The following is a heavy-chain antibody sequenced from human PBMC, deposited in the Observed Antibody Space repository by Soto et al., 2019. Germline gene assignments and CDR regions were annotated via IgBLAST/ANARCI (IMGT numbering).Heavy chain of an antibody. J-gene: IGHJ4*02. D-gene: IGHD1-26*01. CDR3: ARISSGSWSDN. CDR2: TSASGVPT. CDR1: GFTFRNYA. V-gene: IGHV3-23*01. Sequence: EVQLLESGGGLVQPGGSLRLSCAASGFTFRNYAMTWVRQAPGKALEWVLSTSASGVPTFYSDSVQGRFTFSGDNSKDVLYLQMNSLRAEDTAVYYCARISSGSWSDNWGQGTLVTVSS.